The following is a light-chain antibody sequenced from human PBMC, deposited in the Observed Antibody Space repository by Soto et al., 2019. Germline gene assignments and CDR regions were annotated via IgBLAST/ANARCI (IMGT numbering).Light chain of an antibody. Sequence: QSVLTQPTSASGTPGQRVTISCSGSSSNIGSNTVNWYQQLPGTAPKLLIYSNNQRPSGVPDRFSGSKSGTSASLAISGLQSEDEADYYCAAWDESMNAWVFVGGTKVNFL. J-gene: IGLJ3*02. CDR1: SSNIGSNT. CDR3: AAWDESMNAWV. CDR2: SNN. V-gene: IGLV1-44*01.